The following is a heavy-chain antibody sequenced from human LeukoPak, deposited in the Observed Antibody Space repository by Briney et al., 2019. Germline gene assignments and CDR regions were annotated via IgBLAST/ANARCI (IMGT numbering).Heavy chain of an antibody. Sequence: GGSLRLSCAASGFTFSTSEMTWVRQAPGKGLEWIAYVASGGSPIYYADSVRGRFIISRDNAENSLFLQMTSLRAEDTALYYCVREDNFDALDIWGQGTMVTVSS. CDR1: GFTFSTSE. J-gene: IGHJ3*02. D-gene: IGHD1-20*01. CDR3: VREDNFDALDI. CDR2: VASGGSPI. V-gene: IGHV3-48*03.